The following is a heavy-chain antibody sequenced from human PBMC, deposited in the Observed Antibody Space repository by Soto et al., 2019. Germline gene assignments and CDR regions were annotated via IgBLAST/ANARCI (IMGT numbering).Heavy chain of an antibody. CDR3: ARAGMYSSGWSLGWFDP. CDR2: INAGNGNT. J-gene: IGHJ5*02. V-gene: IGHV1-3*01. Sequence: GGSVKTSCKASGYTYTGYAMHWVRQAPGQRLEWMGWINAGNGNTKYSQKFQGRVTITRDTSASTAYMELSSLRSEDTAVYYCARAGMYSSGWSLGWFDPWGQGTLVTVSS. D-gene: IGHD6-19*01. CDR1: GYTYTGYA.